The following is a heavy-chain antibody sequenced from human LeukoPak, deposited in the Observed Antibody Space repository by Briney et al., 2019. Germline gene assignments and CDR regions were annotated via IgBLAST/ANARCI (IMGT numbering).Heavy chain of an antibody. CDR1: GGSISSGSYY. V-gene: IGHV4-61*02. CDR3: ARSPVWWFDP. Sequence: PSQTLSLTCTVSGGSISSGSYYWSWIRQPAGKGLEWIGRIYASGSTNYNPSLTSRVTISVDTSKNQFSLKLSSVTAADTAVYYCARSPVWWFDPWGQGTLVTVSS. J-gene: IGHJ5*02. D-gene: IGHD3-16*01. CDR2: IYASGST.